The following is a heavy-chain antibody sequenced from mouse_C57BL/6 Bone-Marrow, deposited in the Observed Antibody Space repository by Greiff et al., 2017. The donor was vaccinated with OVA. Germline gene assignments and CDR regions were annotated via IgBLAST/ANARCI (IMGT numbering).Heavy chain of an antibody. CDR1: GYTFTSYW. D-gene: IGHD1-1*01. CDR3: ASHYGSSLYWYFDV. J-gene: IGHJ1*03. Sequence: QVQLKQPGAELVKPGASVKLSCKASGYTFTSYWMHWVKQRPGQGLEWIGMIHPNSGSTNYNEKFKSKATLTVDKSSSTAYMQLSSLTSEDSAVYYCASHYGSSLYWYFDVWGTGTTVTVSS. V-gene: IGHV1-64*01. CDR2: IHPNSGST.